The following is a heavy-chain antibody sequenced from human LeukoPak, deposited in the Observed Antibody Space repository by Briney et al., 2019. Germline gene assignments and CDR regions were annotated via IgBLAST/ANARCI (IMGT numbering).Heavy chain of an antibody. V-gene: IGHV3-74*01. CDR2: ISGDGSTT. CDR3: ARLDILTGNYYYFNF. CDR1: GFTFSSYW. Sequence: GGSLRLSCAASGFTFSSYWMHWVRQAPGMGLVWVSRISGDGSTTSYADSVKGRLTISRDNAKNTLYLQMNSLRAEDTAVYYCARLDILTGNYYYFNFWGQGTLVTVSS. J-gene: IGHJ4*02. D-gene: IGHD3-9*01.